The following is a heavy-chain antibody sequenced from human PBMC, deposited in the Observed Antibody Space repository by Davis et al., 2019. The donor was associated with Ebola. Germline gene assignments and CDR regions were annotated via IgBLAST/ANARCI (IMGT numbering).Heavy chain of an antibody. J-gene: IGHJ2*01. CDR2: IYYSGST. CDR3: ARGEVFYWYFDL. V-gene: IGHV4-39*07. Sequence: PSETLSLTCTVSGGSISSSSYYWGWIRQPPGKGLEWIGSIYYSGSTYYNPSLKSRVTISVDTSKNQFSLKLSSVTAADTAVYYCARGEVFYWYFDLWGRGTLVTVSS. CDR1: GGSISSSSYY.